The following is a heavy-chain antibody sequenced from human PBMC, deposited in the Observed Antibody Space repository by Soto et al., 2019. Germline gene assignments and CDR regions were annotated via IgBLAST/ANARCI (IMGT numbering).Heavy chain of an antibody. D-gene: IGHD1-1*01. CDR1: GGTFSSYA. V-gene: IGHV1-69*01. Sequence: QVQLVQSGAAVKKPGTSVKVSCKVSGGTFSSYAISWVRQAPGQGLEWMGEIISIFGTAMYAQKFQGRVTIIADESASTAYMELSCLRSDDTAVYYCARGGKERCLGSGMDVWCQGTTGTVSS. CDR3: ARGGKERCLGSGMDV. J-gene: IGHJ6*02. CDR2: IISIFGTA.